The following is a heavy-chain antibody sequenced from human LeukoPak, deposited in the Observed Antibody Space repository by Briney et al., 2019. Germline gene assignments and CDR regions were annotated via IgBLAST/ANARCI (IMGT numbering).Heavy chain of an antibody. CDR3: TRVVCSGGGCSASYNDVYCFDS. J-gene: IGHJ4*02. Sequence: PGGSLRLSCAASGFTFSSYAMSWVRQAPGKGLEWVSGISGSDNRTDYADPVKGRFTVSRDNSKNTLYLQMNSLRAEDTAVCYCTRVVCSGGGCSASYNDVYCFDSWGQGTLVTVSS. CDR1: GFTFSSYA. V-gene: IGHV3-23*01. D-gene: IGHD2-15*01. CDR2: ISGSDNRT.